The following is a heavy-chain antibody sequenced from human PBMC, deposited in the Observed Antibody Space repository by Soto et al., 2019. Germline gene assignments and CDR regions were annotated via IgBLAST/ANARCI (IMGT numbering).Heavy chain of an antibody. CDR3: AKVRCSSTSCYSSYFDY. CDR1: GFTFSSYG. V-gene: IGHV3-30*18. Sequence: GSLRLSCAASGFTFSSYGMHWVRQAPGKGLEWVAVISHDGSNKYYADSVKGRFTISRDNSKNTLYLQMNSLRAEDTAVYYCAKVRCSSTSCYSSYFDYWGQGTLVTVSS. J-gene: IGHJ4*02. D-gene: IGHD2-2*01. CDR2: ISHDGSNK.